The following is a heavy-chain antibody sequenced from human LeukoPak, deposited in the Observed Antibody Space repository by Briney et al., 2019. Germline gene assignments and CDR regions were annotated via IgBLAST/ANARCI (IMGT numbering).Heavy chain of an antibody. CDR3: ARVMIPDRCWFDP. Sequence: NPGGSLRLSCAASGFTFSSYAMSWVRQAPGKGLEWGSVIYSGGSTYYADSVKGRFTISRDNSKNTLYLQMNSLRAEDTAVYYCARVMIPDRCWFDPWGQGTLVTVSS. D-gene: IGHD3-16*01. J-gene: IGHJ5*02. V-gene: IGHV3-66*01. CDR1: GFTFSSYA. CDR2: IYSGGST.